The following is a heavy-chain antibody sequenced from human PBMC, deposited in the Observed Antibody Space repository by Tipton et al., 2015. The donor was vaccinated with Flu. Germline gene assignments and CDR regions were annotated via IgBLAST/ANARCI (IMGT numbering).Heavy chain of an antibody. CDR3: ARVGAVTMVRGLAFDAFDI. Sequence: TLSLTCTVSGASISSESYYWGRIRQPPGKGLEWIGNIYHSGSTNYNPSLKSRVTISLDKSKNQFSLNLSSVTAADTAVYYCARVGAVTMVRGLAFDAFDIWGRGTMVAVSS. J-gene: IGHJ3*02. V-gene: IGHV4-39*07. D-gene: IGHD3-10*01. CDR2: IYHSGST. CDR1: GASISSESYY.